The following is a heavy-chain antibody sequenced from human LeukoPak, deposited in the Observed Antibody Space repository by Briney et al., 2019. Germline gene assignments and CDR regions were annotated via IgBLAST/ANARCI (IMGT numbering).Heavy chain of an antibody. CDR1: GYTFTSYG. Sequence: ASVKVSCKASGYTFTSYGISWVRQAPGQGLEWMGWISAYNGNTNYAQKLQGRVTITTDESTSTAYMELSSLRSEDTAVYYCARGYSYDNYFDYWGQGTLVTVSS. CDR2: ISAYNGNT. CDR3: ARGYSYDNYFDY. V-gene: IGHV1-18*01. D-gene: IGHD5-18*01. J-gene: IGHJ4*02.